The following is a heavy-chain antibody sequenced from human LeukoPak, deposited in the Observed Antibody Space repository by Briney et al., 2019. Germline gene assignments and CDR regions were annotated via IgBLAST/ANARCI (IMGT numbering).Heavy chain of an antibody. D-gene: IGHD4-17*01. CDR1: GFTVSSNY. CDR3: ASGLYGDLGFDY. Sequence: GRSLRLSCAASGFTVSSNYMSWVRQAPGKGLEWVSVIYSGGSTYCADSVKGRFTISRDNSKNTLYLQMNSLRAEDTAVYYCASGLYGDLGFDYWGQGTLVTVSS. CDR2: IYSGGST. J-gene: IGHJ4*02. V-gene: IGHV3-66*01.